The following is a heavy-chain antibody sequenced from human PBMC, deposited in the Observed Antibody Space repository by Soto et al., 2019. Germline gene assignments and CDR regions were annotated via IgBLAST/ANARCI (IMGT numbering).Heavy chain of an antibody. CDR3: ARLPPYCSGGSCYHYYYYGMDV. Sequence: PSETLSLTCTVSGGSISSSSYYWGWIRQPPGKGLEWIGSIYYSGSTYYNPSLKSRVTISVDTSKNQFSLKLSSVTAADTAVYYCARLPPYCSGGSCYHYYYYGMDVWGQGTTVTVS. CDR1: GGSISSSSYY. V-gene: IGHV4-39*01. CDR2: IYYSGST. J-gene: IGHJ6*02. D-gene: IGHD2-15*01.